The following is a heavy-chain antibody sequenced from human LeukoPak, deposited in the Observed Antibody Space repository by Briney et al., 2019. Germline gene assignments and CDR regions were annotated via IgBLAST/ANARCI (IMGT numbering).Heavy chain of an antibody. V-gene: IGHV3-48*04. D-gene: IGHD2-21*01. CDR3: AKHIVVVPDAFDI. Sequence: GGTLRLSCAASGFTFSNSGMSWVRQAPGKGLEWVSYISSSGSTIYYADSVKGRFTISRDNAKNSLYLQMNSLRAEDTAVYYCAKHIVVVPDAFDIWGQGTMVTVSS. J-gene: IGHJ3*02. CDR2: ISSSGSTI. CDR1: GFTFSNSG.